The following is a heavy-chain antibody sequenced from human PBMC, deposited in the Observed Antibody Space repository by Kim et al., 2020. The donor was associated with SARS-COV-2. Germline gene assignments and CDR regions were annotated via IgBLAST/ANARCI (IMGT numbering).Heavy chain of an antibody. Sequence: YADSVKGRFTISRDNSKNTLYLQMNSLRAEDTAVYYCAKDNTLVAATLDYWGQGTLVTVSS. D-gene: IGHD2-15*01. V-gene: IGHV3-23*01. CDR3: AKDNTLVAATLDY. J-gene: IGHJ4*02.